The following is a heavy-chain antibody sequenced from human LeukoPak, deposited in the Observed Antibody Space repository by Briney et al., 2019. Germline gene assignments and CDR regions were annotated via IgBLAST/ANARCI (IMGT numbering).Heavy chain of an antibody. J-gene: IGHJ3*02. V-gene: IGHV3-49*04. CDR2: IRSKAYGGTT. CDR3: ASHPLSPYFYDTSGYPDVFDI. Sequence: GGSLRLSCTASGFTFGDYSMSCVRQAPGKGLEWVGFIRSKAYGGTTQHAASVKGRFTISRDDSKNIAYLQMNSLKTEDTAVYYCASHPLSPYFYDTSGYPDVFDIWGQGTMVTVSS. CDR1: GFTFGDYS. D-gene: IGHD3-22*01.